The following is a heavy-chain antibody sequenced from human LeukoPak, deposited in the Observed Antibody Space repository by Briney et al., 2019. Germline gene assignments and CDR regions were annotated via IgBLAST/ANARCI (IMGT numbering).Heavy chain of an antibody. CDR1: GGTFSSYA. CDR2: IIPIFGTA. D-gene: IGHD3-3*01. J-gene: IGHJ4*02. V-gene: IGHV1-69*05. CDR3: ARDTPLRFLEWLFDY. Sequence: AASVKVSCKASGGTFSSYAISWVRQAPGQGLEWMGRIIPIFGTANYAQKFQGRVTITTDESTSTAYMELSSLRSEDTAVYYCARDTPLRFLEWLFDYWGQGTLVTVSS.